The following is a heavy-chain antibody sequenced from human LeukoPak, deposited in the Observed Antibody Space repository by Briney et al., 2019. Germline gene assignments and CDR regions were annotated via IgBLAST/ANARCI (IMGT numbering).Heavy chain of an antibody. Sequence: SETLSLTCTVSGYSISSGYFWGWIRQPPGKGLEWIGSIYHGGSTFYNPSLKSRVTISEDTSKNQFPLRLTSVTAADTAVYYCARADGRYRLRIHDAFEIWGQGTMVTVSS. CDR3: ARADGRYRLRIHDAFEI. CDR1: GYSISSGYF. J-gene: IGHJ3*02. V-gene: IGHV4-38-2*02. CDR2: IYHGGST. D-gene: IGHD4-17*01.